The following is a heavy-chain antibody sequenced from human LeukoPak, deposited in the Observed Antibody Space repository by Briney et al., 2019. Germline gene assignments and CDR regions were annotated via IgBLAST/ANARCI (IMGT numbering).Heavy chain of an antibody. CDR1: GFTFSSYE. CDR2: ISSSGSTI. D-gene: IGHD3-16*01. CDR3: AREGGGAEEHDAFDI. J-gene: IGHJ3*02. Sequence: GGSLRLSCAASGFTFSSYEMNWVRQAPGKGLEWVSYISSSGSTIYYADSVKGRFTISRDNAKNSLYLQMNSLRAEDTAVYYCAREGGGAEEHDAFDIWGQGTMVTVSS. V-gene: IGHV3-48*03.